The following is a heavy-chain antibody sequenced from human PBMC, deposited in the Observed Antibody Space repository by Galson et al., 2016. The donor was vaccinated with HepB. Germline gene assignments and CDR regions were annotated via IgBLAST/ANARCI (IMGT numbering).Heavy chain of an antibody. CDR2: INQSGST. J-gene: IGHJ5*02. D-gene: IGHD3-16*02. CDR3: ARGRNDFVWGSYRFGWFDP. CDR1: GGSFSGYY. V-gene: IGHV4-34*01. Sequence: SETLSLTCAVYGGSFSGYYWSWIRQPPGKGLEWIGEINQSGSTNYNPSLKRRVTISVDTSKNQFSLKLSSVTAADTAVYYCARGRNDFVWGSYRFGWFDPWGQGTLVTVSS.